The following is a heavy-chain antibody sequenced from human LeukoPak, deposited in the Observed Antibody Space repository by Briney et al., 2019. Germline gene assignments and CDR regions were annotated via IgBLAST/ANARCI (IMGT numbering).Heavy chain of an antibody. CDR3: AKAPHYYDSSQGHY. Sequence: KPGGSLRLSCAASGFTFSDYYMSWIRQAPGKGLEWVSYISSSGSTIYYADSVKGRFTISRDNSKNTLYLQMNSLRAEDTAVYYCAKAPHYYDSSQGHYWGQGTLVTVSS. CDR1: GFTFSDYY. D-gene: IGHD3-22*01. J-gene: IGHJ4*02. V-gene: IGHV3-11*01. CDR2: ISSSGSTI.